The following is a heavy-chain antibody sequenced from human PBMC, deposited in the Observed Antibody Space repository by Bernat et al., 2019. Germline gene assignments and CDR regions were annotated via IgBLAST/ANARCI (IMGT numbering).Heavy chain of an antibody. Sequence: QVQLQESGPGLVKPSETLSLTCTVSGGSISSYYWSWIRQPPGKGLEWIGYIYYSGSTNYNPSLKSRVTISVDTSKNQFSLKLSSVTAADTAVYYYARTFGDIVVVPAARGGGPYYYYYMDVWGKGTTVTVSS. J-gene: IGHJ6*03. D-gene: IGHD2-2*01. CDR1: GGSISSYY. CDR3: ARTFGDIVVVPAARGGGPYYYYYMDV. CDR2: IYYSGST. V-gene: IGHV4-59*01.